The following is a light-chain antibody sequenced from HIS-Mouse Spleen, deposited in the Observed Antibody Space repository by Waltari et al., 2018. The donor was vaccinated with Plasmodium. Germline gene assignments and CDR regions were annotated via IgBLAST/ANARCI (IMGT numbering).Light chain of an antibody. Sequence: DIVMTQSPDSLAVSLGERATINCKSSQSVLYSSNNKNYLAWYQQKPGQPPKLLIYWASTRESGVPDRFSGSGSGTDFTLTISSLQSEDLAVYYCQQYNNWSFTFGPGTKVDIK. CDR1: QSVLYSSNNKNY. J-gene: IGKJ3*01. CDR3: QQYNNWSFT. V-gene: IGKV4-1*01. CDR2: WAS.